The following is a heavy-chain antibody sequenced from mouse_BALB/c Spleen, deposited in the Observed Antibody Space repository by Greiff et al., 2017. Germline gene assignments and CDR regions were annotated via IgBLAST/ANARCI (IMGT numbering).Heavy chain of an antibody. Sequence: DVKLQESGTVLARPGASVKMSCKASGYTFTSYWMHWVKQRPGQGLEWIGAIYPGNSDTSYNQKFKGKAKLTAVTSTSTAYMELSSLTNEDSAVYYCTRRAYGYDNYAMDYWGQGTSVTVSS. CDR2: IYPGNSDT. V-gene: IGHV1-5*01. D-gene: IGHD2-2*01. CDR1: GYTFTSYW. CDR3: TRRAYGYDNYAMDY. J-gene: IGHJ4*01.